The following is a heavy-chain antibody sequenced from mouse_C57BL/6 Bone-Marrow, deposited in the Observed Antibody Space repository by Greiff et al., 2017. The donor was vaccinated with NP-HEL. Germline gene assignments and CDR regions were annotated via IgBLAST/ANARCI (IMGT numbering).Heavy chain of an antibody. CDR3: VSSIGYAMDY. CDR1: GFSFNTYA. V-gene: IGHV10-1*01. D-gene: IGHD2-3*01. J-gene: IGHJ4*01. Sequence: EVQVVESGGGLVQPKGSLKLSCAASGFSFNTYAMNWVRQAPGKGLEWVARIRSKSNNYATYYADSVKDRFTISRDDSESMLYLQMNNLKTEDTAMYYCVSSIGYAMDYWGQGTSVTVSS. CDR2: IRSKSNNYAT.